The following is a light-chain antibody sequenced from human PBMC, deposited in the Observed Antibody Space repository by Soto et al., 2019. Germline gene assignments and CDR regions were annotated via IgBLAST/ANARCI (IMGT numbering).Light chain of an antibody. Sequence: QSVLTQPPSVSAAPGQKVTISCSGSGSNIGNNYVSWYQQFPGTAPKLLIYDSNKRPSGIPDRFSGSKSGTSATLGITGLQTGDEADYYCGTWDSSLSAVVFGGGTKLTVL. CDR3: GTWDSSLSAVV. J-gene: IGLJ2*01. V-gene: IGLV1-51*01. CDR2: DSN. CDR1: GSNIGNNY.